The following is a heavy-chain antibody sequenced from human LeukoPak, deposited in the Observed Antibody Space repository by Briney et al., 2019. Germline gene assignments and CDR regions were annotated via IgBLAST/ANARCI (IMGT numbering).Heavy chain of an antibody. V-gene: IGHV3-23*01. Sequence: PPGGSLRLSCAASGFTFSSYAMGWVRQAPGKGLEWVSAISGSGANTYYADSVKGRFTISRDNSKNTLSLQMNTLRTDDTAVYYCAKGRALEVVAAFNYWGQGTVVTVSS. CDR3: AKGRALEVVAAFNY. J-gene: IGHJ4*02. CDR2: ISGSGANT. CDR1: GFTFSSYA. D-gene: IGHD2-15*01.